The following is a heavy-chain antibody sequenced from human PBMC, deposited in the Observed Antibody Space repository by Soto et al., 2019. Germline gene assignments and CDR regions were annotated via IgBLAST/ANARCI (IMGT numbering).Heavy chain of an antibody. Sequence: QVQLQESGPGLVKPSQTLSLTCTVSGGSINSGGYCWSWIRQHPGKGLDWIGCISYGGSTSYNPSLNTRGTLPVDTSKHQFSLKLPSVTAADPAVYYCSRGILVWGQGALITVSS. CDR2: ISYGGST. CDR3: SRGILV. J-gene: IGHJ4*02. V-gene: IGHV4-31*03. CDR1: GGSINSGGYC. D-gene: IGHD5-18*01.